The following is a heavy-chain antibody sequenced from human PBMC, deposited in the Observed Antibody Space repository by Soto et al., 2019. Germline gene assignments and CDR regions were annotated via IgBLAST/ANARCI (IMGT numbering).Heavy chain of an antibody. Sequence: QITLKESGPTLVKPTQPLTLTCTFSGFSLSTSGVGVGWIRQPPGKALEWLALFYWDDDKRYSPSLKSRLTIXNXXTKNRVVLTMTNMDPVDTATYYGERHDFSCSDFDYWGQGTLVTVSS. CDR2: FYWDDDK. D-gene: IGHD3-3*01. V-gene: IGHV2-5*02. CDR3: ERHDFSCSDFDY. J-gene: IGHJ4*02. CDR1: GFSLSTSGVG.